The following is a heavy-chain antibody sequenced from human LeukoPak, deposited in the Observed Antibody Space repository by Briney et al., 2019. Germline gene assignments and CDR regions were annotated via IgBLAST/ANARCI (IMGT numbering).Heavy chain of an antibody. CDR2: INPSGGST. D-gene: IGHD3-10*01. J-gene: IGHJ4*02. Sequence: GASVKVSCKASGYAFTSYGISWVRQAPGQGLEWMGIINPSGGSTSYAQKFQGRVTMTRDTSTSTVYMELSSLRSEDTAVYYCARASTSGSYYSYSDYWGQGTLVTVSS. V-gene: IGHV1-46*01. CDR1: GYAFTSYG. CDR3: ARASTSGSYYSYSDY.